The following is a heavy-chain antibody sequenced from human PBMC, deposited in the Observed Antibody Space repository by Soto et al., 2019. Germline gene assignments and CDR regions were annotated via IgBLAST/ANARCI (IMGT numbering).Heavy chain of an antibody. Sequence: EVQLLESGGGLVQPGGSLRLSCAASGFTFSNYAMSWVRQAPGKGLEWVSAISGSGYSTYDADSVKGRFTISRDNSKNTMYLQMNSLRAEDTAVYYCAKGGYCIRTSCHLYYMDVWGKGTTVAVSS. CDR2: ISGSGYST. CDR1: GFTFSNYA. V-gene: IGHV3-23*01. J-gene: IGHJ6*03. D-gene: IGHD2-2*01. CDR3: AKGGYCIRTSCHLYYMDV.